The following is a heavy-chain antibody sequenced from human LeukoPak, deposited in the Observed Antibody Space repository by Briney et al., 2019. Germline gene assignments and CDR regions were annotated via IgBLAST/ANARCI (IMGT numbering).Heavy chain of an antibody. CDR1: GGTFSSYA. Sequence: SVKVSCKASGGTFSSYAISWVRQAPGQGLEWMGGIIHIFGTANYAQKFQGRVTITADKSTSTAYMELSSLRSEDTAVYYCARDPLVVPVTEASYYYMDVWGKGTTVTVSS. D-gene: IGHD2-2*01. J-gene: IGHJ6*03. CDR2: IIHIFGTA. V-gene: IGHV1-69*06. CDR3: ARDPLVVPVTEASYYYMDV.